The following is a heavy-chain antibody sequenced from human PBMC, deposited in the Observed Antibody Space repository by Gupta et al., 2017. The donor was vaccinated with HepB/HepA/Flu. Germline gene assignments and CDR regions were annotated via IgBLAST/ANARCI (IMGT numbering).Heavy chain of an antibody. Sequence: QVQLQESGPGLVKPSETLSLTCTVSGGSISSYYWSWIRQPPGKGLEWIGYIYYSGSTNYNPSLKSRVTISVDTSKNQFSLKLSSVTAADTAVYYCARARPPSLDFDYWGQGTLVTVSS. V-gene: IGHV4-59*01. CDR3: ARARPPSLDFDY. J-gene: IGHJ4*02. CDR1: GGSISSYY. D-gene: IGHD6-6*01. CDR2: IYYSGST.